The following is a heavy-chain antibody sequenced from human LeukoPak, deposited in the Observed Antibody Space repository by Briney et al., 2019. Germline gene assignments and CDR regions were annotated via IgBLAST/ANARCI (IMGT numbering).Heavy chain of an antibody. CDR3: ARVALVVPAAIRFYSARTDSKPYYYYYYMDV. Sequence: SETLSLTCTVSGGSISSHYWSWIRQPPGKGLEWIGYIYYSGSTNYNPSLKSRVIISVDTSKNQFSPKLRSGGAADPAVYYCARVALVVPAAIRFYSARTDSKPYYYYYYMDVWGKGTTVTVSS. CDR2: IYYSGST. V-gene: IGHV4-59*11. D-gene: IGHD2-2*02. J-gene: IGHJ6*03. CDR1: GGSISSHY.